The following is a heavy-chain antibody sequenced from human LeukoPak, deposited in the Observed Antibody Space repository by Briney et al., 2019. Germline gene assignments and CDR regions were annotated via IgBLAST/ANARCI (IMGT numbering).Heavy chain of an antibody. D-gene: IGHD6-13*01. Sequence: GGSLRLSCTASGFTFGDYAMSWFRQAPGKGLEWVGFIRSKAYGGTTEYAASVKGRFTISRNDSKSIAYLQMNSLKTEDTAVYYCTSGSSSPIDFDYWGQGTLVTVSS. CDR3: TSGSSSPIDFDY. V-gene: IGHV3-49*03. CDR1: GFTFGDYA. J-gene: IGHJ4*02. CDR2: IRSKAYGGTT.